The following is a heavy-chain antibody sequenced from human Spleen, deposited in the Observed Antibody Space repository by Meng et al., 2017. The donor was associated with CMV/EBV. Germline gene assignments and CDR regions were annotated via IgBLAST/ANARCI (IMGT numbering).Heavy chain of an antibody. CDR2: IIPIFGTA. Sequence: SCQASGGTFSSYAIRWVRQAPGQGLEWMGGIIPIFGTANYAQKFQGRVTITTDESTSTAYMELSSLRSEDTAVYYCASGGSSSWYVDWGQGTLVTVSS. D-gene: IGHD6-13*01. CDR1: GGTFSSYA. CDR3: ASGGSSSWYVD. V-gene: IGHV1-69*05. J-gene: IGHJ4*02.